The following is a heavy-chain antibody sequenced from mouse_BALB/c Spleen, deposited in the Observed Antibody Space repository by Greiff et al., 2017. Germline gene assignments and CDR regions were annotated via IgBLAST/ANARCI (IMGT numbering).Heavy chain of an antibody. CDR1: GYTFTSYW. CDR2: IYTSDSYT. D-gene: IGHD1-1*01. V-gene: IGHV1-69*02. Sequence: QVQLQQPGAGLVRPGASVNLSCNASGYTFTSYWTNWVKQRPGQGLEWVGTIYTSDSYTNYNQKFKDKVTFTVDKSYSTAYMQLSSPTTEDSAFYYCTREYGSSYYFDDWGQGTTLTVSS. J-gene: IGHJ2*01. CDR3: TREYGSSYYFDD.